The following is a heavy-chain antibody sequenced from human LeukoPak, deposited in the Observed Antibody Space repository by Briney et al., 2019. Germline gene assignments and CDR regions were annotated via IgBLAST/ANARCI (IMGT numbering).Heavy chain of an antibody. CDR2: INHSGST. CDR1: GFTFSSYS. J-gene: IGHJ4*02. D-gene: IGHD2-21*02. V-gene: IGHV4-34*01. Sequence: GSLRLSCAASGFTFSSYSMNWIRQPPGKGLEWIGEINHSGSTNYNPSLKSRVTISVDTSKNQFSLKLSSVTAADTAVYYCARRRGAYCGGDCYSRGYSRYFDYWGQGTLVTVSS. CDR3: ARRRGAYCGGDCYSRGYSRYFDY.